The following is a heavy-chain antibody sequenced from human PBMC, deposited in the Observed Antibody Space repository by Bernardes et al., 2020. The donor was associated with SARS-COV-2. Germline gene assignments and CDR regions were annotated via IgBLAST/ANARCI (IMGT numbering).Heavy chain of an antibody. J-gene: IGHJ4*02. Sequence: GESLFLSCEASGFTFRSSGMYWVRQTPGPGLAWVSYLGSGSSDISYAESVKGRFTISRDDAKNSLYVQMNSLTAEDTAVYYCARRLIVEARAGLDYWGQGALVTVS. CDR2: LGSGSSDI. CDR3: ARRLIVEARAGLDY. D-gene: IGHD2-15*01. CDR1: GFTFRSSG. V-gene: IGHV3-21*05.